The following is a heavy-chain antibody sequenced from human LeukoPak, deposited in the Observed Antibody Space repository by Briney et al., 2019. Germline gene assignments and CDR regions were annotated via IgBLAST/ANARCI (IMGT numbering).Heavy chain of an antibody. CDR2: IYFSGGT. CDR1: GDSISSSNCY. Sequence: PSETLSLTCTVSGDSISSSNCYWGWIRQPPGKGLEWIGSIYFSGGTYYNASLKSRVTISVDTSKNQFSLKLSSVTAADTAVYYCARQYCSGGNCYHFDYWGQGTLVTVSS. J-gene: IGHJ4*02. V-gene: IGHV4-39*01. CDR3: ARQYCSGGNCYHFDY. D-gene: IGHD2-15*01.